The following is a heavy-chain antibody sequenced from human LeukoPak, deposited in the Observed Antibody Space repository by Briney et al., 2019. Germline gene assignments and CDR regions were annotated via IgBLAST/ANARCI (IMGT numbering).Heavy chain of an antibody. J-gene: IGHJ3*02. CDR3: ATPWFGESPSGAFDI. Sequence: ASVEVSCKVSGYTLTELSMHWVRQAPGKGLEWMGGFDPEDGETIYAQKFQGRVTMTEGTSTDTAYMELSSLRSEDTAVYYCATPWFGESPSGAFDIWGQGTMVTVSS. CDR2: FDPEDGET. D-gene: IGHD3-10*01. CDR1: GYTLTELS. V-gene: IGHV1-24*01.